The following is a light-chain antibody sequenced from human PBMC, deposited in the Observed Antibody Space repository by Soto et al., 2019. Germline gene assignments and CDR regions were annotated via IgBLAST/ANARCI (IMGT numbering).Light chain of an antibody. Sequence: VLTQPRSASGSPGQAVTISCTGTSSDVGAYDYVSWYQQHPGKAPKLMIYEINKRPSGAPDRFSGSKSGNTASLTVSGLQAEDEADYYCSSFAGSNNFPYVFGTGTKVTVL. V-gene: IGLV2-8*01. J-gene: IGLJ1*01. CDR1: SSDVGAYDY. CDR3: SSFAGSNNFPYV. CDR2: EIN.